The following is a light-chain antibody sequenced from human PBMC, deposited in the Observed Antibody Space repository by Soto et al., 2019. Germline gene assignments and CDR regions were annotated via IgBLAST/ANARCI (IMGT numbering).Light chain of an antibody. CDR1: SSNIGKNY. CDR2: DTN. CDR3: ATWDTSLSAVV. J-gene: IGLJ2*01. V-gene: IGLV1-51*01. Sequence: QSALTQPPSVSAAPGQKVTISCSGASSNIGKNYVSWYQQLPGAAPKLVIFDTNKRPSGIPDRFSGSKSGTSAALDITALQTGDDTDYYCATWDTSLSAVVFGGGTKVTVL.